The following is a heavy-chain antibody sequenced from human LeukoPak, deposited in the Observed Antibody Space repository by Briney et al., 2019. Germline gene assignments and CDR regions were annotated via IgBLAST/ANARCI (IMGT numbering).Heavy chain of an antibody. V-gene: IGHV4-59*08. J-gene: IGHJ4*02. Sequence: PSETLSLTCTVSGGSISSDYWSWIRQPPGKGPEWIGYIHYSGSANYSPSLKSRVTISLDTSKNHFSLKLSSVTAADTAVYYCARHRYTSGWNGIDYWGQGTLVTVPS. CDR3: ARHRYTSGWNGIDY. CDR2: IHYSGSA. CDR1: GGSISSDY. D-gene: IGHD6-19*01.